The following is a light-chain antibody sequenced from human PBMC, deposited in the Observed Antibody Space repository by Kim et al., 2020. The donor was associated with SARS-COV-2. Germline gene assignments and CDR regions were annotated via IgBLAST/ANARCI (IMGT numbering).Light chain of an antibody. J-gene: IGLJ6*01. Sequence: SYELTQTPSESVAPGKTARVTCGGDNIRTKNEHWYQQKPGQDPVLVIYYDSDRPSGIPERFSGSNSGNTATLTISRVEAGDEDDYFCQVWDNGSVVFG. CDR1: NIRTKN. CDR3: QVWDNGSVV. V-gene: IGLV3-21*04. CDR2: YDS.